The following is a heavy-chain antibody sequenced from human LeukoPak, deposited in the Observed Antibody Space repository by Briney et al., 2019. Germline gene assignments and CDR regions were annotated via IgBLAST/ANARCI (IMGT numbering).Heavy chain of an antibody. D-gene: IGHD4-17*01. V-gene: IGHV1-18*01. Sequence: ASVKVSCKASGYTFTSYGITWVRQAPGQGLEWMGWMSTYNGNTKYVQKFQGRITMTTDTSTSTAYMELRSLRSDDTAVYYCAREMDSSVTTGDDAFDIWGQGTMVTVSS. J-gene: IGHJ3*02. CDR3: AREMDSSVTTGDDAFDI. CDR2: MSTYNGNT. CDR1: GYTFTSYG.